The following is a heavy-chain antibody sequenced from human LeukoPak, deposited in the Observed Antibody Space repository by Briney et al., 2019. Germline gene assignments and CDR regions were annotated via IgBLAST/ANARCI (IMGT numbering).Heavy chain of an antibody. CDR2: LFDSGST. V-gene: IGHV4-59*12. D-gene: IGHD6-13*01. J-gene: IGHJ4*02. CDR3: AREGEAAAGLDY. Sequence: SETLSLTCTVSGGSLSSYYWSWIRQPPGKGLEWIGYLFDSGSTNYNPSLKSRVIISVDTSKSQFSLRLSSVTAADTAVYYCAREGEAAAGLDYWGQGTLVTVSS. CDR1: GGSLSSYY.